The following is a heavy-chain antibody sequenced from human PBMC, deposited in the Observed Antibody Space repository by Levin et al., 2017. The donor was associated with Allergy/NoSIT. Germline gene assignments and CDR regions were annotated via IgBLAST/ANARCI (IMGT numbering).Heavy chain of an antibody. D-gene: IGHD2-15*01. Sequence: SGPTLVKPTQTLTLTCTFSGFSLNTFGVGVGWIRQPPGKALEWLAIIYWNDDKRYSPSLKSRLTITKDTSKNQVVLTMTNMDPVDTGTYYCAHSVWYGYCSGSTCDRFDPWGQGILVTVSS. CDR1: GFSLNTFGVG. J-gene: IGHJ5*02. CDR2: IYWNDDK. V-gene: IGHV2-5*01. CDR3: AHSVWYGYCSGSTCDRFDP.